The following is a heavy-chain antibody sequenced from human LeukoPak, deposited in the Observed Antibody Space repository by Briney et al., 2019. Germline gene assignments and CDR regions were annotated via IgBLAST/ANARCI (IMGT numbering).Heavy chain of an antibody. CDR3: ARESSGSQRGIDY. CDR2: IWYDGSNK. Sequence: GRSLRLSCAASGFTFSSYGMHWVRQAPGMGLEWVAVIWYDGSNKYYADSVKGRFTISRDNSKNTLYLQMNSLRAEDTAVYYCARESSGSQRGIDYWGQGTLVTVSS. J-gene: IGHJ4*02. D-gene: IGHD5-12*01. V-gene: IGHV3-33*01. CDR1: GFTFSSYG.